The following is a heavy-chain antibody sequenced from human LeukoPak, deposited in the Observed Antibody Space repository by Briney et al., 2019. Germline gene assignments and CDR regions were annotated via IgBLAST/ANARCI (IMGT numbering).Heavy chain of an antibody. CDR3: AKVASDSSGWYHFDY. J-gene: IGHJ4*02. CDR1: GFTVSSNY. CDR2: IYSGGNT. D-gene: IGHD6-19*01. V-gene: IGHV3-53*01. Sequence: GGSLRLSCAASGFTVSSNYMGWVRQAPGKGLEWVSIIYSGGNTNYADSVKGRFTISRDNSRNTLYLQINSLRAEDTAVYYCAKVASDSSGWYHFDYWGQGTLVTVSS.